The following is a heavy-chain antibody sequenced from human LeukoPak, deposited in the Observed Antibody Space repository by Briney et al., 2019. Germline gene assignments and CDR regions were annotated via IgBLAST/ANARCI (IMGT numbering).Heavy chain of an antibody. CDR3: ATVTTMIRGVVGGI. D-gene: IGHD3-10*01. V-gene: IGHV3-15*01. CDR1: GFTFSNAW. CDR2: VKSKADGGTT. Sequence: GGSLRLSCAASGFTFSNAWMSWVRQAPGKGLEWVGRVKSKADGGTTHSAAPGRFTISRDDSKNTLYLLMNSLKTEDTAVYYCATVTTMIRGVVGGIWGQGTMVTVSS. J-gene: IGHJ3*02.